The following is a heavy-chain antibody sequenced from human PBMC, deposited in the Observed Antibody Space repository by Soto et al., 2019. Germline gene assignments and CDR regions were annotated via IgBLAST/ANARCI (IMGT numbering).Heavy chain of an antibody. D-gene: IGHD3-16*01. CDR1: GLTFSGHS. J-gene: IGHJ4*02. V-gene: IGHV3-48*04. Sequence: GGSLRLSCAASGLTFSGHSLNWIRQAPGKGLEWVSYITGSGVTMYADSVKGRFTISRDNAKNSLYLQMNSLRAEDTAVYYCARDGGASTFDFDSWGQGTLDTVSS. CDR3: ARDGGASTFDFDS. CDR2: ITGSGVTM.